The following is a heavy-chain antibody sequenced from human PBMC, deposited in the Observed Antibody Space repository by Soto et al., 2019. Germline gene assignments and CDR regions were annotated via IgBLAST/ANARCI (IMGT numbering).Heavy chain of an antibody. CDR1: GGSISGSY. Sequence: TSETLSLTCSVSGGSISGSYWSWIRQSPVKGLEWLGYVYYTGSTNYSPSLRSRVSISVDTSKNEFSLRLSSVTAADTAVYYCARGGGYDSFDFWGQGIQVTVSS. V-gene: IGHV4-59*01. CDR3: ARGGGYDSFDF. J-gene: IGHJ4*02. CDR2: VYYTGST. D-gene: IGHD2-15*01.